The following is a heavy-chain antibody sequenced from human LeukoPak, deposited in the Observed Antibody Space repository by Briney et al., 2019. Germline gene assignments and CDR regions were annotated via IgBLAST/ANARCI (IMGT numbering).Heavy chain of an antibody. J-gene: IGHJ4*02. V-gene: IGHV3-23*01. CDR2: ISNNGGYT. CDR1: GFTFSSSA. Sequence: HPGGSLRLSCAASGFTFSSSAMSWVRQAPGKGLEWVSAISNNGGYTYYADSVQGRFTISRDSSKNTLYLQMNSLRAEDTAVYYCARLGSGWGIDYWGQGTLVTVSS. D-gene: IGHD6-19*01. CDR3: ARLGSGWGIDY.